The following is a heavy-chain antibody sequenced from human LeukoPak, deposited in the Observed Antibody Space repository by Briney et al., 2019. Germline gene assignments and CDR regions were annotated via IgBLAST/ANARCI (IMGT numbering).Heavy chain of an antibody. CDR3: AREKRGYSYGYCLDY. CDR1: GFTFSSYS. J-gene: IGHJ4*02. V-gene: IGHV3-48*01. CDR2: ISSSSAI. D-gene: IGHD5-18*01. Sequence: PGGSLGLSCAASGFTFSSYSMNWVRQAPGKGLEWVSYISSSSAIYYADSVKGRFTISRDNAKNSLYLQMNSLRAEDTAVYYCAREKRGYSYGYCLDYWGQGTLVTVSS.